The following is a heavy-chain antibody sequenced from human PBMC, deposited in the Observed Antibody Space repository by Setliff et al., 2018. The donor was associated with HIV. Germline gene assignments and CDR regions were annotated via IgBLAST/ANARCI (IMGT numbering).Heavy chain of an antibody. CDR2: IVPILGPA. D-gene: IGHD1-26*01. J-gene: IGHJ4*02. CDR1: GDAFSRYA. CDR3: ARVTTSGRGSYLY. V-gene: IGHV1-69*05. Sequence: SVTVSCKASGDAFSRYAISWVRQAPGQGLEWMGGIVPILGPANYAQKFQGRVTITTDESTYTAYMELSSLTSEDTAVYYCARVTTSGRGSYLYWGQGTLVTVSS.